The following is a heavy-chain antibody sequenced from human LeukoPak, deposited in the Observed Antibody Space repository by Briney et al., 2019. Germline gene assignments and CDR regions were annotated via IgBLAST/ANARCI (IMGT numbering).Heavy chain of an antibody. CDR2: ISGSGGST. D-gene: IGHD3-22*01. CDR1: GFTFSSYA. V-gene: IGHV3-23*01. J-gene: IGHJ4*02. Sequence: GGSLRLSCAASGFTFSSYAMSWVRQAPGKGLEWVSAISGSGGSTYYADSVKGRFTISRDNSKNALYPQMNSLRAEDTAVYYCANYYYDSSGYYFDYWGQGTLVTVSS. CDR3: ANYYYDSSGYYFDY.